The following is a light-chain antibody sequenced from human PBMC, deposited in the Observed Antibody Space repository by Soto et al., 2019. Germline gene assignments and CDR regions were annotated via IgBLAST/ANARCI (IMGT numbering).Light chain of an antibody. CDR1: SSDVGGYKY. Sequence: QSALTQPPSASGSPGQSVTISCTGTSSDVGGYKYVSWYQQHPGKAPKLMIFEVHKRPSGVPDRFSGSKSGNTASLTISGLQAEDEADYYCCSYAGSYTYVFGTGTKVTVL. J-gene: IGLJ1*01. CDR3: CSYAGSYTYV. CDR2: EVH. V-gene: IGLV2-8*01.